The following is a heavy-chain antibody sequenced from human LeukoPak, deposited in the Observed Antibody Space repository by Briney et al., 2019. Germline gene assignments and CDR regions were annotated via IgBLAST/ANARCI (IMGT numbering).Heavy chain of an antibody. CDR2: IRNKANSYTT. CDR1: GFTFSDHH. CDR3: ASLRAPYDAFDI. D-gene: IGHD1-26*01. Sequence: PGGSLRLSCAASGFTFSDHHMDWVRQAPGKGLEWVGRIRNKANSYTTEYAASVKGRFIISRGDSENSLCLQMNSLKTEDTAMYYCASLRAPYDAFDIWGQGTMVTVSS. V-gene: IGHV3-72*01. J-gene: IGHJ3*02.